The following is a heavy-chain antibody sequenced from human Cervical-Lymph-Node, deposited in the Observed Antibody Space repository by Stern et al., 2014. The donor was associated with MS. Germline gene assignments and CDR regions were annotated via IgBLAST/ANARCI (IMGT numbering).Heavy chain of an antibody. CDR1: GFTVSKEY. Sequence: VQLVESGGGLMQPGGSLRLSCAASGFTVSKEYMTWVRQAPGKGLEWVSTIYSGGSTFYTDSVKGRFTISRDSSTNTLYLQMNSLRAEDTAVYYCAKEDDYMLVYWGRGTLVTVSS. CDR3: AKEDDYMLVY. V-gene: IGHV3-53*01. D-gene: IGHD4-11*01. CDR2: IYSGGST. J-gene: IGHJ4*02.